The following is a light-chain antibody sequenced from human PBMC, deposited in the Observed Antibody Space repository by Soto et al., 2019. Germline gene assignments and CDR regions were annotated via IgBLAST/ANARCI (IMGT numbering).Light chain of an antibody. J-gene: IGLJ1*01. CDR1: SIDVGGYNY. CDR2: DVS. Sequence: QSALTQPRSVSGSPGQSVTISCTGTSIDVGGYNYVSWYQQHPGKAPKLMIYDVSKRPSGVPDRFSGSKSGNTASLTFSGLQAEDEADYYCCSYAGSYTHYVFGTGTKLTVL. CDR3: CSYAGSYTHYV. V-gene: IGLV2-11*01.